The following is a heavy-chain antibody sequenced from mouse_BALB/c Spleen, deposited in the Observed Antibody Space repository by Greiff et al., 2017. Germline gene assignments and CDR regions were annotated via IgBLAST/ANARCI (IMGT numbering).Heavy chain of an antibody. Sequence: VKLQESGAELAKPGASVKMSCKASGYTFTSYWMHWVKQRPGQGLEWIGYINPSTGYTEYNQKFKDKATLTADKSSSTAYMQLSSLTSEDSAVYYCARAPMITTDGLFAYWGQGTLVTVSA. V-gene: IGHV1-7*01. CDR1: GYTFTSYW. CDR2: INPSTGYT. CDR3: ARAPMITTDGLFAY. D-gene: IGHD2-4*01. J-gene: IGHJ3*01.